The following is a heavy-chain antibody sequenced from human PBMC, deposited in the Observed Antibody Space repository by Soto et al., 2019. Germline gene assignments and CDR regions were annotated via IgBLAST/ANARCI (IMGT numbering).Heavy chain of an antibody. CDR3: ATNGRCTKVES. V-gene: IGHV1-69*01. Sequence: QVQLVQSGAEVKKPGSSVKVSCKASGGTLSRSAISWVRQAPGQGLEWMGGIIPIFGPAIYAQKFRGRVSIIADESTSTDYTEMSSLSCEDRVVYYCATNGRCTKVESWGQGTVISISS. D-gene: IGHD2-8*01. CDR2: IIPIFGPA. J-gene: IGHJ4*02. CDR1: GGTLSRSA.